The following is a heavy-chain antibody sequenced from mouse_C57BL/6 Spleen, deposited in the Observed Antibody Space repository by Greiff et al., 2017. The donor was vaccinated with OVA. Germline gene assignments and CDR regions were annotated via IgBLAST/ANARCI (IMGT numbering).Heavy chain of an antibody. Sequence: VKLQQSGAELVRPGTSVKVSCKASGYAFTNYLIEWVKQRPGQGLEWIGVINPGSGGNTYDEKFKGKATLTADKSSSTAYMQLSSLTSEDSAVYFCARSLGPLYFDYWGQGTTLTVSS. CDR2: INPGSGGN. V-gene: IGHV1-54*01. CDR1: GYAFTNYL. J-gene: IGHJ2*01. CDR3: ARSLGPLYFDY. D-gene: IGHD4-1*01.